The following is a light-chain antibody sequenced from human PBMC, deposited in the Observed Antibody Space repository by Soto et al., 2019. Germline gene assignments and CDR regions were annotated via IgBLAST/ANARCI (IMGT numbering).Light chain of an antibody. CDR3: QQYGSSGT. CDR2: GAS. J-gene: IGKJ1*01. CDR1: QTINNN. Sequence: EIVMTQSPATLSVSPGERATLSCRASQTINNNVAWYQLKDGQVPRLVIYGASTRATDIPARFSGSGSGTEFTLTISSLQSEDFAVYYCQQYGSSGTFGQGTKVDIK. V-gene: IGKV3-15*01.